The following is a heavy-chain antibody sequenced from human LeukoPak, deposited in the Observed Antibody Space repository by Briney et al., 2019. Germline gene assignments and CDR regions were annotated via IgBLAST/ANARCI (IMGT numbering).Heavy chain of an antibody. V-gene: IGHV3-49*04. J-gene: IGHJ4*02. CDR3: TRVRLGYFDY. D-gene: IGHD3-9*01. CDR2: IRNKAYGETT. Sequence: GGTLRLSCTVSGFTFGDYAMSWVRQAPGKGLEWVGSIRNKAYGETTESAASVKGRFTISRDDSKSIAYLQMNSLKTEDTAVYYCTRVRLGYFDYWGQGTLVTVSS. CDR1: GFTFGDYA.